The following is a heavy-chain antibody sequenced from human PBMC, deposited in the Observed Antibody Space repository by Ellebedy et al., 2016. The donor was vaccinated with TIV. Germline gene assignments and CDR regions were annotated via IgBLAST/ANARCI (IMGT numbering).Heavy chain of an antibody. CDR3: ARDKGRVVVDGVPDAFDM. CDR2: ISYHGINK. Sequence: GGSLRLXXPASGSTFSDHAVHWVRQAPGKGLAWMASISYHGINKHYADSVRGRFSVSRDNSKNTVYLQMNSLRPDDTAVYYCARDKGRVVVDGVPDAFDMWGQGTLVTVSS. CDR1: GSTFSDHA. V-gene: IGHV3-30-3*01. J-gene: IGHJ3*02. D-gene: IGHD2-15*01.